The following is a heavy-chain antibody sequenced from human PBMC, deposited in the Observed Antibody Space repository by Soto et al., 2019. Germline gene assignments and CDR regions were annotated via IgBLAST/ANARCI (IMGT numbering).Heavy chain of an antibody. CDR1: GGSISSGDYY. V-gene: IGHV4-30-4*01. D-gene: IGHD1-1*01. Sequence: SETLSLTCTVSGGSISSGDYYWSWIRQPPGKGLEWIGYIYYSGSTYYNPSLKSRVTISVDTSKNQFSLKLSSVTAADTAVYYCARVELVQRWFDPWGKGTLVTVSS. J-gene: IGHJ5*02. CDR3: ARVELVQRWFDP. CDR2: IYYSGST.